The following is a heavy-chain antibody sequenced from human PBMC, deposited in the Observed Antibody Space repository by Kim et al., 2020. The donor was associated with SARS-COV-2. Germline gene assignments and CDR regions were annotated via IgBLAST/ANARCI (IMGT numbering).Heavy chain of an antibody. D-gene: IGHD2-15*01. Sequence: GGSLRLSCVTSGSYIIHWFRQAPGKGLEWVAAMSFDGFSKYFVDSVKGRFTISRDDSKNTVYLELNSLRDEDSAVYYCATEGGTSGRCGYFDSWGQGTLVTVSS. V-gene: IGHV3-30-3*01. CDR2: MSFDGFSK. CDR1: GSYI. J-gene: IGHJ4*02. CDR3: ATEGGTSGRCGYFDS.